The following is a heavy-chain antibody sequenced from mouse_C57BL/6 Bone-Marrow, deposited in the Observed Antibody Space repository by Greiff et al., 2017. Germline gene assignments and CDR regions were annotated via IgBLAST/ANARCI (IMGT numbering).Heavy chain of an antibody. Sequence: QVQLQQSGAELVKPGASVKISCKASGYAFSSYWMYWVKQRPGKGLEWIGQIYPGDGDTNYNGKFQGKATLTADKSSSTAYMQLSSLTSEASAVYFCARFITTVVDYFDYWGQGTTLTVSS. D-gene: IGHD1-1*01. CDR3: ARFITTVVDYFDY. CDR1: GYAFSSYW. CDR2: IYPGDGDT. J-gene: IGHJ2*01. V-gene: IGHV1-80*01.